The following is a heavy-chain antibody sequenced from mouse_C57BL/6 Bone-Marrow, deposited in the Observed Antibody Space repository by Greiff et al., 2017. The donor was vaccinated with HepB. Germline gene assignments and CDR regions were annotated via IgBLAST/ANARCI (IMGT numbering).Heavy chain of an antibody. CDR3: ARSYDGAY. CDR2: ISDGGSYT. CDR1: GFTFSSYA. V-gene: IGHV5-4*03. J-gene: IGHJ3*01. D-gene: IGHD2-12*01. Sequence: DVKLVESGGGLVKPGGSLKLSCAASGFTFSSYAMSWVRQTPEKRLEWVATISDGGSYTYYPDNVKGRFTISRDNAKNNLYLQMSHLKSEDTAMYYCARSYDGAYWGQGTLVTVSA.